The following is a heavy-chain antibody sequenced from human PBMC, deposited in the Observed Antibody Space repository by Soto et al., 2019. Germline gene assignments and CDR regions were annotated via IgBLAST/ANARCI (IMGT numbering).Heavy chain of an antibody. Sequence: GGSLRLSCAASGFTFDDYTMHWVRQAPGKGLEWVSLISWDGGSTYYADSVKGRFTISRDNSKNSLYLQMNSLRTEDTALYYCGGQLVVVAATAHYGMDVWGQGTTVTVSS. CDR1: GFTFDDYT. J-gene: IGHJ6*02. CDR2: ISWDGGST. CDR3: GGQLVVVAATAHYGMDV. D-gene: IGHD2-15*01. V-gene: IGHV3-43*01.